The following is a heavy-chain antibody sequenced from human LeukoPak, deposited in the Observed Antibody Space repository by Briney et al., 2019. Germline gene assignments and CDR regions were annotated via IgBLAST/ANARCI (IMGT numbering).Heavy chain of an antibody. V-gene: IGHV3-74*01. CDR2: IGTDGSGT. CDR1: GFTSSSYW. D-gene: IGHD4-23*01. CDR3: ARDKYGGNSNAFDI. J-gene: IGHJ3*02. Sequence: PGGSLRLSCVASGFTSSSYWMHWVRQVPGKGLVWVSRIGTDGSGTTYADYVKGRFSISRDNARNTLSLQMNSLRAEDTAVYYCARDKYGGNSNAFDIWGQGTLVTVSS.